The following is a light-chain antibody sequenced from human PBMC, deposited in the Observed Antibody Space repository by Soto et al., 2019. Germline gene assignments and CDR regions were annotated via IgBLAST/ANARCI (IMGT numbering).Light chain of an antibody. CDR2: DAS. J-gene: IGKJ5*01. Sequence: DKQICQSLSSLSASVGDRVTITCQASQDISNHLNWYQQKPGKAPRLLIYDASNLETGVPSRFSGSGSGTDFTVTISSLQPEDIATYYCQQYDSFPITFGQGTRLENK. V-gene: IGKV1-33*01. CDR1: QDISNH. CDR3: QQYDSFPIT.